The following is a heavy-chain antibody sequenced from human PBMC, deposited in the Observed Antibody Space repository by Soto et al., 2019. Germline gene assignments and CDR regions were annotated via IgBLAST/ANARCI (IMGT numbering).Heavy chain of an antibody. D-gene: IGHD2-2*01. CDR2: INHSGST. Sequence: QVQLQQWGAGLLKPSETLSLTCAVYGGSFSGYYWSWIRQPPGKGLEWIGEINHSGSTNYNPSLKSRVTISVDTAKNQFCLRVSSVAAAVTAVYYCARANIVVVPAALFGFAYWGEGTLVTVSS. V-gene: IGHV4-34*01. CDR3: ARANIVVVPAALFGFAY. CDR1: GGSFSGYY. J-gene: IGHJ4*02.